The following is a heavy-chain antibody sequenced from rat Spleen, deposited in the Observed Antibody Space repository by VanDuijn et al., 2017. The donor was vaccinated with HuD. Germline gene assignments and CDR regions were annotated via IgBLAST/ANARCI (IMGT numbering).Heavy chain of an antibody. D-gene: IGHD1-9*01. J-gene: IGHJ2*01. Sequence: QVQLKESGPGLVQPSQTLSLTCTVSGFSLTRYHVSWVRQPPGKGLEWMGVIWTGGNKADNSLLKSRLSISRDTSKSQVFLKMNNLQTEDTATYYCARARTYYGYNSYYFDYWGQGVMVTVSS. CDR1: GFSLTRYH. CDR2: IWTGGNK. V-gene: IGHV2-43*01. CDR3: ARARTYYGYNSYYFDY.